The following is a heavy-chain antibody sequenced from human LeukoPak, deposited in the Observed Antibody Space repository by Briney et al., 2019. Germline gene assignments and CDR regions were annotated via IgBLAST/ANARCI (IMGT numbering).Heavy chain of an antibody. J-gene: IGHJ4*02. D-gene: IGHD4-17*01. Sequence: GGSLRLSCAASGFTFSSYSMNWVRQAPGKGLEWVSYINSSTSTIYYADSVKGRFTISRDNAKNSLYLQMNSLRDKDTAVYYCARDLRSFDYWGQGTLVTVSS. CDR2: INSSTSTI. CDR3: ARDLRSFDY. CDR1: GFTFSSYS. V-gene: IGHV3-48*02.